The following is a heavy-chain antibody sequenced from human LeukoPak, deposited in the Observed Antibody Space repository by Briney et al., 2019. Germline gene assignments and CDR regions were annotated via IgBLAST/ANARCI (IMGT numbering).Heavy chain of an antibody. CDR1: GFTFSDYY. J-gene: IGHJ4*02. CDR3: ARAHCTATSCHHFDY. D-gene: IGHD2-2*01. Sequence: PGGSLRLSCAASGFTFSDYYMSWIRQAPGKGLEWVSYISSSGSTIYYADSVKGRFTISRDNAKNSLYLQMNSLRAEDTAVYYCARAHCTATSCHHFDYWGQGALVTVSS. CDR2: ISSSGSTI. V-gene: IGHV3-11*01.